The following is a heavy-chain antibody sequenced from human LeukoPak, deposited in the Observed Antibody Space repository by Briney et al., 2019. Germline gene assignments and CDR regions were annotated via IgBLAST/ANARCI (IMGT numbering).Heavy chain of an antibody. CDR3: ARGGQLGNWFDP. J-gene: IGHJ5*02. D-gene: IGHD2-2*01. V-gene: IGHV4-39*01. Sequence: SETLSLTCTVSGGSISSSRYYWGWIRQPPGRGLEWIGSIYYSRSTYYNPSLKSRVTISVDTSKNQFSLKLSSVTAADTAVYYCARGGQLGNWFDPWGQGTLVTVSS. CDR2: IYYSRST. CDR1: GGSISSSRYY.